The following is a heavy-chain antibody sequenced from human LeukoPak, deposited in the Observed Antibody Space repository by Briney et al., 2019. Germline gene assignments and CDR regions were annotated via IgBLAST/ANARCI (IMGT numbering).Heavy chain of an antibody. CDR2: INPNSGGT. J-gene: IGHJ4*02. Sequence: ASVKVSCKASGYTFTGYYMHWVRQAPGQGLEWMGWINPNSGGTNYAQKFQGRVTMTRDTSISTAYMELSRLRSDDTAVYYCARDLDTGWFGEVDDYWGQGTLVTVSS. D-gene: IGHD3-10*01. CDR1: GYTFTGYY. V-gene: IGHV1-2*02. CDR3: ARDLDTGWFGEVDDY.